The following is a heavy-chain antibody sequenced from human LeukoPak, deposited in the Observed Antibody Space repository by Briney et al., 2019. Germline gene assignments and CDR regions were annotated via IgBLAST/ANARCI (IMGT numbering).Heavy chain of an antibody. CDR3: AKRAEKWFGELSAGYYYYMDV. J-gene: IGHJ6*03. Sequence: GGSLRLSCEASGFTFSTSTMHWVRQAPGKGLEWVANINQHGGDIHYVDSVKGRFTISRDNAKNSVYLQMNSLRAEDTAVYYCAKRAEKWFGELSAGYYYYMDVWGKGTTVTISS. V-gene: IGHV3-7*01. CDR1: GFTFSTST. D-gene: IGHD3-10*01. CDR2: INQHGGDI.